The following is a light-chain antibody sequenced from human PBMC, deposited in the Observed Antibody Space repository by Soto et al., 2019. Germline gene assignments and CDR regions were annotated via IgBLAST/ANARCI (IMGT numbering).Light chain of an antibody. J-gene: IGKJ4*01. Sequence: EIQRTQSPSSLSTSVGYRFIITSLASQGISTFLNWYQQKPGKAPRLLIYAASRLQSGVPARFSGSGAETDFTLTITSLQPEDFGIYYCQQSYATVRTFGGGTKVDI. CDR2: AAS. V-gene: IGKV1-39*01. CDR1: QGISTF. CDR3: QQSYATVRT.